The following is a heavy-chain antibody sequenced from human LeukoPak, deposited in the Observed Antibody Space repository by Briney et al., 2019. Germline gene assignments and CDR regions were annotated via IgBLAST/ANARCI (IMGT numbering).Heavy chain of an antibody. D-gene: IGHD3-3*01. Sequence: GGSLRLSCAASGFTFSGYSMNWVRQAPGKGLEWVSSISSSSYIYYADSVKGRFTISRDNAKNSLYLQMNSLRAEDTAVYYCARYSKYYDFWSGGQGTLVTVSS. CDR3: ARYSKYYDFWS. J-gene: IGHJ4*02. V-gene: IGHV3-21*01. CDR2: ISSSSYI. CDR1: GFTFSGYS.